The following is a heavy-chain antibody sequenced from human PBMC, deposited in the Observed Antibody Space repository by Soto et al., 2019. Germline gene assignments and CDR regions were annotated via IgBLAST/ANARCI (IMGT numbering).Heavy chain of an antibody. D-gene: IGHD1-26*01. V-gene: IGHV2-5*02. J-gene: IGHJ4*02. CDR1: GFSLYTSGVG. CDR3: AHRALYSGSYGDGGYFDY. Sequence: QIALEESGPPRVKPTQTLAVTCTFSGFSLYTSGVGVGWIRQPPGKALEWLAVIYWDDDKRYSPSLKSRLTITKDTSKNQVVLTMTNMDPVDTATYDCAHRALYSGSYGDGGYFDYWGQGTLVTVSS. CDR2: IYWDDDK.